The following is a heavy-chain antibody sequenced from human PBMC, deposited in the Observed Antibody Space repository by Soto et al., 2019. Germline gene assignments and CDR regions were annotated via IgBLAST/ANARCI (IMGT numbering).Heavy chain of an antibody. CDR2: ISGSGGST. V-gene: IGHV3-23*01. Sequence: PGGSLRLSCAASGFTFSSYAMSWVRQAPGKGLEWVSAISGSGGSTYYADSVKGRFTISRDNSKNTLYLQMNSLRAEDTAVYYCAKVRGSRGTTPLLFYYYGMDVWGQGTTVTVSS. J-gene: IGHJ6*02. CDR3: AKVRGSRGTTPLLFYYYGMDV. D-gene: IGHD1-1*01. CDR1: GFTFSSYA.